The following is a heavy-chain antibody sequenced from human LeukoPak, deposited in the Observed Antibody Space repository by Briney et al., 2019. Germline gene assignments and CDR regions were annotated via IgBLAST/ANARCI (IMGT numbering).Heavy chain of an antibody. V-gene: IGHV3-23*01. Sequence: GGSLRLSCAASGFTFSSYAMSWVRQAPGKGLEWVSAISGSGGSTYYADSMKGRFTISRDNSKNTLYLQMNSLRAEDTAVYYCAKANYDSSGYYSDYFDYWGQGTLVTVSS. CDR2: ISGSGGST. CDR3: AKANYDSSGYYSDYFDY. D-gene: IGHD3-22*01. J-gene: IGHJ4*02. CDR1: GFTFSSYA.